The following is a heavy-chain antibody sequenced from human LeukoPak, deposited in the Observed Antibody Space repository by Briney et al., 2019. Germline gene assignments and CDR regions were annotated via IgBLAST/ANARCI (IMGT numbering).Heavy chain of an antibody. V-gene: IGHV4-39*01. CDR3: ARTRYYYNSRSYGAPYYDY. CDR1: GGSISSYY. CDR2: IYYSGST. J-gene: IGHJ4*02. D-gene: IGHD3-10*01. Sequence: SETLSLTCTVSGGSISSYYWGWIRQPPGKGLEWIGSIYYSGSTYYNPSLKSRVTISVDTSKNQFSLKLSSVTAADTAVYYCARTRYYYNSRSYGAPYYDYWGQGTLVTVSS.